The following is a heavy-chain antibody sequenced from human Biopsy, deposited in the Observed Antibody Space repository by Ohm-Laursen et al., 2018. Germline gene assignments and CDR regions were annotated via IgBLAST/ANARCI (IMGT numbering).Heavy chain of an antibody. J-gene: IGHJ3*02. CDR3: AKDQLHTTSSVGAAFEI. CDR2: INPVFGLS. Sequence: ESSVKVSCKASGGTFGGSPITWLRQAPGQGLEWIGKINPVFGLSTYAPRFQGRVTVTADTSTNTVYMDLSSLRSEDTAVYYCAKDQLHTTSSVGAAFEIWGPGTLVTVS. CDR1: GGTFGGSP. V-gene: IGHV1-69*04. D-gene: IGHD1-7*01.